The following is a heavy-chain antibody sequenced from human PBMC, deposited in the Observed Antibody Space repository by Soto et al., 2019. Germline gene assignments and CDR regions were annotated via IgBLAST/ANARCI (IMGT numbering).Heavy chain of an antibody. CDR2: FDPEDGET. CDR3: VRRHVSATGIDWFDP. D-gene: IGHD6-13*01. J-gene: IGHJ5*02. V-gene: IGHV1-24*01. CDR1: GYTLTELS. Sequence: ASVKVSCKVSGYTLTELSMHWVRQAPGKGLEWMGGFDPEDGETIYAQKFQGRVTMTTDTSTSTAYMELSSLRSEDTAVYYCVRRHVSATGIDWFDPWGQGTLVTVSS.